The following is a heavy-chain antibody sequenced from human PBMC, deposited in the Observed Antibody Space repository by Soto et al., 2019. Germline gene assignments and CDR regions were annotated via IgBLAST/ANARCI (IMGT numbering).Heavy chain of an antibody. J-gene: IGHJ6*02. V-gene: IGHV4-34*01. CDR2: INHSGST. CDR3: ARRPGYYYYYGMDV. Sequence: SETLSLTCAVYGGSFSGYYWSWIRQPPGKGLEWIGEINHSGSTNYNPSLKSRVTISVDTSKNQFSLKLSSVTAADTAVYYCARRPGYYYYYGMDVWGQGTTVTVSS. CDR1: GGSFSGYY.